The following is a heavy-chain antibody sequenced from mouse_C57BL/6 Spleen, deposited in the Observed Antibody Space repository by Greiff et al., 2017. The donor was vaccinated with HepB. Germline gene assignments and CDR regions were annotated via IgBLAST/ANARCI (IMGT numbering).Heavy chain of an antibody. CDR1: GFTFTDYY. Sequence: EVKLVESGGGLVQPGGSLSLSCAASGFTFTDYYMSWVRQPPGKALEWLGFIRNKANGYTTEYSASVKGRFTISRDNSQSILYLQMNALRAEDSATYYCARYPPIYDGFLYAMDYWGQGTSVTVSS. CDR2: IRNKANGYTT. CDR3: ARYPPIYDGFLYAMDY. J-gene: IGHJ4*01. V-gene: IGHV7-3*01. D-gene: IGHD2-3*01.